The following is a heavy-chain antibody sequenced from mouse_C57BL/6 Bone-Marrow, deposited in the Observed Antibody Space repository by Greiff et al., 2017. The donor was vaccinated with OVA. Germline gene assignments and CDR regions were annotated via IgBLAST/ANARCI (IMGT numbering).Heavy chain of an antibody. V-gene: IGHV1-82*01. CDR1: GYAFSSSW. D-gene: IGHD4-1*01. CDR3: ARYWALDY. Sequence: VQLQQSGPELVKPGASVKISCKASGYAFSSSWMNWVQQRPGKGLEWIGRIYPGDGDTNYNGKFKGKATLTADKSSSTAYMQLSSLTSEDSAVYFCARYWALDYWGQGTTLTVSS. CDR2: IYPGDGDT. J-gene: IGHJ2*01.